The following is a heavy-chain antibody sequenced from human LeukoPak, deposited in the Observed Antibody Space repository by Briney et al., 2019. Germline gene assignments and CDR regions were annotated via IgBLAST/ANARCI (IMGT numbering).Heavy chain of an antibody. CDR2: IYSGGST. CDR3: ARNSVTTNAFDI. CDR1: GFTASSNY. J-gene: IGHJ3*02. Sequence: GGSLRLSGAASGFTASSNYMSWVGQAPGKGLGWVSVIYSGGSTYYADSVKGRFTISRDNSKNTLYLQMNSLRAEDTAVYYCARNSVTTNAFDIWGQGTMVTVSS. D-gene: IGHD4-17*01. V-gene: IGHV3-66*01.